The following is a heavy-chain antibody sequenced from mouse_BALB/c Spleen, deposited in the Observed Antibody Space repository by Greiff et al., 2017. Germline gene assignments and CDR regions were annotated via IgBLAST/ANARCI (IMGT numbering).Heavy chain of an antibody. D-gene: IGHD2-4*01. J-gene: IGHJ3*01. Sequence: QVQLKQPGAELVRPGASVKLSCKASGYTFTSYWINWVKQRPGQGLEWIGNIYPSDSYTNYNQKFKDKATLTVDKSSSTAYMQLSSPTSEDSAVYYCTRGGTWEITTGFAYWGQGTLVTVSA. CDR1: GYTFTSYW. CDR2: IYPSDSYT. V-gene: IGHV1-69*02. CDR3: TRGGTWEITTGFAY.